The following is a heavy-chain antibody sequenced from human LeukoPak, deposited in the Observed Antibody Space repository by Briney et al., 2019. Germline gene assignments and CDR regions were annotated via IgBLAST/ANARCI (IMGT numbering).Heavy chain of an antibody. CDR3: AKGGYGSGSYSGFDI. CDR1: GFTFSRKG. J-gene: IGHJ3*02. CDR2: MSGSGDRT. Sequence: GGSLRLSCTASGFTFSRKGMSWVRQAPGKGLEWVSGMSGSGDRTYYADSVKGRFTISRDNSKNTLYLQMNSLRAEDTAIYYCAKGGYGSGSYSGFDIWGQGTMVTVSS. D-gene: IGHD3-10*01. V-gene: IGHV3-23*01.